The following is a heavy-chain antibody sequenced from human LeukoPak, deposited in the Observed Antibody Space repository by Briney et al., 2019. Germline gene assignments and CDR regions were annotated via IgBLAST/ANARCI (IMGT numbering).Heavy chain of an antibody. Sequence: SETLSLTCTVSGGSISSHYWSWIRQPPGKGLEWIGYIYYSGSTNYNPSLKSRVTISVDTSKNQFSLKLSSVTAADTAVYYCARDLWSSGYYYYMDVWGKGTTVTVSS. CDR2: IYYSGST. CDR1: GGSISSHY. V-gene: IGHV4-59*11. J-gene: IGHJ6*03. D-gene: IGHD3-10*01. CDR3: ARDLWSSGYYYYMDV.